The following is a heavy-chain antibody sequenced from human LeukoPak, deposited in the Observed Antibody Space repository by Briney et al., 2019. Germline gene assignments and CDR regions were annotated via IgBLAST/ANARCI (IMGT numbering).Heavy chain of an antibody. CDR1: GYTFTGYY. J-gene: IGHJ4*02. CDR3: AREFPRTSGFDY. CDR2: IYPNSGGT. Sequence: GASVRVSCTASGYTFTGYYMHWVRQAPGQGLEWMGWIYPNSGGTGYAQNFQGRVTMTWDTSITTAHMELNRLTSDDTAVYYCAREFPRTSGFDYWSQGSLVTVSS. V-gene: IGHV1-2*02. D-gene: IGHD2-15*01.